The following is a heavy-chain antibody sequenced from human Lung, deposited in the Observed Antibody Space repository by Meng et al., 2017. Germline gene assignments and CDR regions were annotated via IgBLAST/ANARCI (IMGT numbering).Heavy chain of an antibody. V-gene: IGHV1-69*10. D-gene: IGHD2-21*02. CDR2: IMPILGIA. J-gene: IGHJ4*02. CDR1: GGTFSSYA. CDR3: ARGSYCGGDCYFLFDY. Sequence: QVQLVQSGAEVKKPGSSVTVSCKSSGGTFSSYAISWGRKAPGQGLEWMGGIMPILGIANYAQKFQGRVTITADKSTSTAYMELSSLRSEDTAVYYCARGSYCGGDCYFLFDYWGQGTLVTVSS.